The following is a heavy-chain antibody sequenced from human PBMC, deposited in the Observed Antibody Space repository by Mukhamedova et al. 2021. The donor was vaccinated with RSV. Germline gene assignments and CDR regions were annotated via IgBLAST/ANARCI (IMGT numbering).Heavy chain of an antibody. V-gene: IGHV4-39*02. D-gene: IGHD2-15*01. Sequence: RGLEWVATIYYSGDTYYNPSLMGRATISVDRSKNNLSLKLNSVTVADTAVYFCARGGNVVVEKPVDVWGAGITVTVSS. CDR3: ARGGNVVVEKPVDV. CDR2: IYYSGDT. J-gene: IGHJ6*04.